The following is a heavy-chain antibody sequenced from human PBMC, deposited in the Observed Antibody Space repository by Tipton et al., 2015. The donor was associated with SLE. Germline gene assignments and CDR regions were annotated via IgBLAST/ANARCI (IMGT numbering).Heavy chain of an antibody. V-gene: IGHV3-49*04. D-gene: IGHD4-17*01. CDR3: SKGVAGDHRHLDS. J-gene: IGHJ4*02. Sequence: SLRLSCTDSGFSFGDNAMNWVRQAPGKGLEWVGFIRSKSYGGTTEYAASVKGRFSILRDDSKSIAYLEMNSLKTEDTGVYYCSKGVAGDHRHLDSWGQGTLVIVSS. CDR2: IRSKSYGGTT. CDR1: GFSFGDNA.